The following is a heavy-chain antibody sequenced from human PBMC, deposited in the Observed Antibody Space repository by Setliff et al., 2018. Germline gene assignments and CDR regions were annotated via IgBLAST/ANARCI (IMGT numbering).Heavy chain of an antibody. Sequence: GGSLRLSCAASGFTFVNYWMHWVRQAPGKGLVWVSRVNSDGSSTIYADSVKGRFTISRDNAENTLYLQMNSLRVEDTAVYYCARGTWWAFEIWGQGTMVTVSS. CDR2: VNSDGSST. J-gene: IGHJ3*02. D-gene: IGHD2-8*02. CDR1: GFTFVNYW. V-gene: IGHV3-74*01. CDR3: ARGTWWAFEI.